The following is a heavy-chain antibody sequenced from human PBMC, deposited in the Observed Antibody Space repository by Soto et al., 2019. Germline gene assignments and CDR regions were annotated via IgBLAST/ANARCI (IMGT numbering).Heavy chain of an antibody. Sequence: QVRLVESGGGVVQSGRSLRLSCAASGFTFGDFGMHWVRQAPGKGLEWVGSIWYDAVNKYYADSVEGRFTISRDNPKNTLYLQLNSLRVEDTAKYYCARGPYYYGSGGDEGYFYYYGMDVWGQGTTVTVSS. D-gene: IGHD3-10*01. CDR3: ARGPYYYGSGGDEGYFYYYGMDV. V-gene: IGHV3-33*01. CDR1: GFTFGDFG. J-gene: IGHJ6*02. CDR2: IWYDAVNK.